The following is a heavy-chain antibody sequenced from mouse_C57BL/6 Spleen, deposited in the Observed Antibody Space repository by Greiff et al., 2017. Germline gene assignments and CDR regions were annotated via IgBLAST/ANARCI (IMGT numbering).Heavy chain of an antibody. Sequence: EVKVVESGGGLVKPGGSLKLSCAASGFTFSDYGMHWVRQAPEKGLAWVAYISSGSSTIYYADTVKGRFTISRDNAKNTLFLQMTSLRSEDTAMYYCARDYYDYDGYYYAMDYWGQGTSVTVSS. CDR1: GFTFSDYG. CDR3: ARDYYDYDGYYYAMDY. D-gene: IGHD2-4*01. V-gene: IGHV5-17*01. CDR2: ISSGSSTI. J-gene: IGHJ4*01.